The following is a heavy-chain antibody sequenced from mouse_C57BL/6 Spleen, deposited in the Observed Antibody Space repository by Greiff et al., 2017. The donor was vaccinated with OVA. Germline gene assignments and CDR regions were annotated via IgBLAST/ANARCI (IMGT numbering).Heavy chain of an antibody. D-gene: IGHD2-12*01. CDR2: IRNKANNHAT. Sequence: EVKLMESGGGLVQPGGSMKLSCAASGFTFSDAWMDWVRQSPEKGLEWVAEIRNKANNHATYYAESVKGRFTISRDDSKSSVYLQMNSLRAEDTGIYYCTRGRGYYSPFAYWGQGTLVTVSA. CDR3: TRGRGYYSPFAY. CDR1: GFTFSDAW. J-gene: IGHJ3*01. V-gene: IGHV6-6*01.